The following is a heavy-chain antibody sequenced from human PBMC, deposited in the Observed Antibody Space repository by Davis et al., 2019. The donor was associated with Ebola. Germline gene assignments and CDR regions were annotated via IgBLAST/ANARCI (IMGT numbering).Heavy chain of an antibody. D-gene: IGHD5-18*01. CDR3: ARMQVDTAMVPNPNFDY. V-gene: IGHV4-34*01. J-gene: IGHJ4*02. CDR2: INHSGST. Sequence: GSLRLSCAVYGGSFSGYYWSWIRQPPGKGLEWIGEINHSGSTNYNPSLKSRVTISVDTSKNQFSLKLSSVTAPDTAVYYCARMQVDTAMVPNPNFDYWGQGTLVTVSS. CDR1: GGSFSGYY.